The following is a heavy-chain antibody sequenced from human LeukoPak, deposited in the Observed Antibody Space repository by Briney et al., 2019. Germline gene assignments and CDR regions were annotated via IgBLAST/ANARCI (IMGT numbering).Heavy chain of an antibody. CDR2: IYPGDSDT. CDR1: GYTCTSYW. V-gene: IGHV5-51*01. CDR3: ARRQNYYDRKYYFDY. J-gene: IGHJ4*02. Sequence: GESLKISCKGSGYTCTSYWIGWVRQMPGKGLEWMGIIYPGDSDTRFSPSIQGQVTISADKSISTAYLQWSSLKASDTAMYYCARRQNYYDRKYYFDYWGQGSLVTVSS. D-gene: IGHD3-22*01.